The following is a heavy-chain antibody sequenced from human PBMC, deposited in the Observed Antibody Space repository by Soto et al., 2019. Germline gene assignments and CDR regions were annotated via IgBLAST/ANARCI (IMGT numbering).Heavy chain of an antibody. J-gene: IGHJ6*02. CDR2: IIPIFGTA. Sequence: QVQLVQSGAEVKKPGSSVKVSCKASGGTFSSYAISWVRQAPGQGLEWMGGIIPIFGTANYAQKFQGRVTITADESTSTAYMELSSLRSEDTAVYYGASKLTATVTYYYGMDVWGQGTTVTVSS. D-gene: IGHD4-17*01. V-gene: IGHV1-69*12. CDR1: GGTFSSYA. CDR3: ASKLTATVTYYYGMDV.